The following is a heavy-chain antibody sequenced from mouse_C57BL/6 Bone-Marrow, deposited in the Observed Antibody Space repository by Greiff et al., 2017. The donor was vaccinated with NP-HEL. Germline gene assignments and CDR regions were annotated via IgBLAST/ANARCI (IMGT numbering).Heavy chain of an antibody. Sequence: VQLQQPGAELVKPGASVKLSCKASGYTFTSYWMQWVKQRPGQGLEWIGEIDPSDSYTNYNQKFKGKATLTVDTSSSTAYMQLSSLTSEDSAVYYCARSGYDYDNYWGQGTTLTVSS. CDR3: ARSGYDYDNY. CDR1: GYTFTSYW. D-gene: IGHD2-4*01. J-gene: IGHJ2*01. CDR2: IDPSDSYT. V-gene: IGHV1-50*01.